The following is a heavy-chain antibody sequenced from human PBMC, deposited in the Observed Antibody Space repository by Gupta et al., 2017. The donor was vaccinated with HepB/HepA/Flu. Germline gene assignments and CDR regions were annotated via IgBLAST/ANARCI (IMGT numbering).Heavy chain of an antibody. Sequence: EVQLVQSGAEVNKTGESLKISCKSSGYSFTNYWFGWVRQMPGKGLEWMGIIYPADADTRYSPSFQGQVTISADKSISTAYLQWSSLKASDTAMYYCARLGRDAYNWAYWGQGTLVTVSS. CDR3: ARLGRDAYNWAY. CDR1: GYSFTNYW. J-gene: IGHJ4*02. D-gene: IGHD1-1*01. V-gene: IGHV5-51*01. CDR2: IYPADADT.